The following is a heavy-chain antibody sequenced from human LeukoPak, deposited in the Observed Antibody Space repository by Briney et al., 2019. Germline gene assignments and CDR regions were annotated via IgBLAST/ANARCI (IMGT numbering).Heavy chain of an antibody. J-gene: IGHJ5*02. V-gene: IGHV3-7*05. D-gene: IGHD5-24*01. CDR3: ARASDPWLQLT. Sequence: GGSLRLSCAASGFTFSNYWMIWVRQAPGKGLEWVGNIKQDGSEKRYADSVRGRFTISRDNAQTSLYLQTNSLRAEDTAVYYCARASDPWLQLTWGQGTLVTVSS. CDR2: IKQDGSEK. CDR1: GFTFSNYW.